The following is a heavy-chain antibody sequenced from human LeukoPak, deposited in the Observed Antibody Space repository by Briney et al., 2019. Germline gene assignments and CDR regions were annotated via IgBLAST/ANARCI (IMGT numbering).Heavy chain of an antibody. CDR3: ARLSSGSRSDAFDI. CDR1: GGSISSYY. Sequence: SETLSLTCTVSGGSISSYYWSWIRQPPGKGLEGIGYIYYSWSTNYNPSLKSRVTISVDTSKNQFSLKLSSVTAADTAVYYCARLSSGSRSDAFDIWGQGTMVPVSS. D-gene: IGHD3-22*01. CDR2: IYYSWST. V-gene: IGHV4-59*01. J-gene: IGHJ3*02.